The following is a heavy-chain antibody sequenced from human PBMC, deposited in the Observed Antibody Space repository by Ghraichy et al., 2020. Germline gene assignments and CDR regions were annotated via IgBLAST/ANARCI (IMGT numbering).Heavy chain of an antibody. CDR1: GFTFEDYA. J-gene: IGHJ3*02. Sequence: GGSLRLSCVASGFTFEDYAMNWVRQVPGKGLEWVSGISWTSANMGYSGSVKGRFTISRDNAKNSLYLQMNSLRPEDTALYYCAKGVEARLVNAFDIWGQGTMVTVSS. CDR2: ISWTSANM. V-gene: IGHV3-9*01. CDR3: AKGVEARLVNAFDI. D-gene: IGHD2-21*01.